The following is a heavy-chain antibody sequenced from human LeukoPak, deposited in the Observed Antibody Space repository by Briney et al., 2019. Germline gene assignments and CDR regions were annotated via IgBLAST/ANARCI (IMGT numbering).Heavy chain of an antibody. V-gene: IGHV1-8*01. CDR3: ARSLAFDYYGSGSDEGAFDI. CDR1: GYTFTSYD. D-gene: IGHD3-10*01. Sequence: ASVKVSCKASGYTFTSYDINWVRQATGQGLEWMGWMNPNSGNTGYAQKFQGRVTMTRNTSISTAYMELSSLRSEDTAVYYCARSLAFDYYGSGSDEGAFDIWGQGTMVTVSS. CDR2: MNPNSGNT. J-gene: IGHJ3*02.